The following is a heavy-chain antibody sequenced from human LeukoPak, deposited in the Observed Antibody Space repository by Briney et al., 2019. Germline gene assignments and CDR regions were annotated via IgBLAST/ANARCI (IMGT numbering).Heavy chain of an antibody. Sequence: GGSLRLSCAASGFTFSSYEMNWVRQAPGKGLEWVSYISSSGSRIYYADSVKGRFTISRDNAKNSLNLQMNSLRAEDTAVYYCARDGEDYDNSGYYYYFDYWGQGTLVTVSS. J-gene: IGHJ4*02. CDR1: GFTFSSYE. V-gene: IGHV3-48*03. D-gene: IGHD3-22*01. CDR3: ARDGEDYDNSGYYYYFDY. CDR2: ISSSGSRI.